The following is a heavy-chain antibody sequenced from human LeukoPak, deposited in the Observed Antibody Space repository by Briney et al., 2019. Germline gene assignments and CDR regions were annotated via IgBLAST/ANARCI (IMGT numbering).Heavy chain of an antibody. D-gene: IGHD6-6*01. Sequence: ASVKVSCKASGYTFTSYDINWMRQATGQGLEWMGWMNPNSGNTGYAQKFQGRVTMTRNTSISTAYMELSSLRSEDTAVYHCARGSSSSGWFDPWGQGTLVTVSS. V-gene: IGHV1-8*01. CDR3: ARGSSSSGWFDP. J-gene: IGHJ5*02. CDR1: GYTFTSYD. CDR2: MNPNSGNT.